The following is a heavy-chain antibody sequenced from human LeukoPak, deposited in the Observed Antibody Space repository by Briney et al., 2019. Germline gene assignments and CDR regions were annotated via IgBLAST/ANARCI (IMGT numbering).Heavy chain of an antibody. D-gene: IGHD2-2*01. CDR1: GDSISDFY. Sequence: SETLSLTCTVSGDSISDFYWSWIRQPAGKGLEWIGRVYSSGNSGTTNYNPSLQSRVTVSLDTSKNQVSLKLTSVTAADTAVYFCARESRMIAFYIWGQGTMVTVSS. J-gene: IGHJ3*02. CDR2: VYSSGNSGTT. CDR3: ARESRMIAFYI. V-gene: IGHV4-4*07.